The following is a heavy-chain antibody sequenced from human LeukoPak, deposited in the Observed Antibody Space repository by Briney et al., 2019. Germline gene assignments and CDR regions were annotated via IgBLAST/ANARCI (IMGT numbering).Heavy chain of an antibody. CDR3: ARVLRLLSNYYDSSGSPDGYYYYMDV. CDR2: INHSGST. CDR1: GGSFSGYY. D-gene: IGHD3-22*01. Sequence: SETLSLTCAVYGGSFSGYYWSWIRQPPGKGLEWIGGINHSGSTNYNPSLKSRVTISVDTSKNQFSLKLSSVTAADTAVYYCARVLRLLSNYYDSSGSPDGYYYYMDVWGKGTTVTVSS. V-gene: IGHV4-34*01. J-gene: IGHJ6*03.